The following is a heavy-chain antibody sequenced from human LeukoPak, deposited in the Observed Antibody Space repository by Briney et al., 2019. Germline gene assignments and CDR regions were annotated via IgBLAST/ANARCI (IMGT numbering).Heavy chain of an antibody. V-gene: IGHV3-30-3*01. CDR3: AREPSYPDAFDI. CDR1: GFTFSNYW. CDR2: ISYDGSNK. J-gene: IGHJ3*02. Sequence: PGGSLRLSCAASGFTFSNYWMSWVRQAPGKGLEWVAVISYDGSNKYYADSVKGRFTISRDNSKNTLYLQMNSLRAEDTAVYYCAREPSYPDAFDIWGQGTMVTVSS.